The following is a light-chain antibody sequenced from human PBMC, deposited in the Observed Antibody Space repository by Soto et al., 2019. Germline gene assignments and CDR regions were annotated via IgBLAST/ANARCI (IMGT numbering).Light chain of an antibody. Sequence: EIVLTQSPATLSLSPGERATLSCRASQSVSSFLAWYQQKPGQAPRLLIYDASCRATGIPARFSGGGSGTAFTLAISRLEPEDFAVYYCQQRSNWPLTFGGGTRVEIK. CDR1: QSVSSF. J-gene: IGKJ4*01. CDR2: DAS. CDR3: QQRSNWPLT. V-gene: IGKV3-11*01.